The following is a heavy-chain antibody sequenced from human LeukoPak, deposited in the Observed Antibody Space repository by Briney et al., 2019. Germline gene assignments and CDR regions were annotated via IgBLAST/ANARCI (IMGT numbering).Heavy chain of an antibody. J-gene: IGHJ6*03. D-gene: IGHD6-13*01. CDR2: IYTSGST. CDR1: GGSISSYY. Sequence: SETLSLTCTVSGGSISSYYWSWIRQPAGKGLEWIGRIYTSGSTNYNPSLKSRVTMSVDTSKNQFSLKLSSVTAADTAVYYCARAGVAAAVTNYYHYMDVWGKGTTVTVSS. V-gene: IGHV4-4*07. CDR3: ARAGVAAAVTNYYHYMDV.